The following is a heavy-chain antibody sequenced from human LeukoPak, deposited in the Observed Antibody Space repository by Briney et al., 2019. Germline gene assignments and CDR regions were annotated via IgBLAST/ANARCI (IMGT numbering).Heavy chain of an antibody. V-gene: IGHV4-34*01. CDR3: ARAYYYDSSGYYYGFDY. J-gene: IGHJ4*02. CDR1: GGSFSGYY. CDR2: INHSGST. Sequence: SETLSLTCAVYGGSFSGYYWSWIRQPPGKGLEWIGEINHSGSTNYNPSLKSRVTISVDTSKNQFSLKLSSVTAADAAVYYCARAYYYDSSGYYYGFDYWGQGTLVTVSS. D-gene: IGHD3-22*01.